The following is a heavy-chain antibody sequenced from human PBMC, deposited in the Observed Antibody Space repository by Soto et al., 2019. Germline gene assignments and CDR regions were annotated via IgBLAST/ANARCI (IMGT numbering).Heavy chain of an antibody. CDR2: IWYDGSNK. CDR3: AKDRVAVASDAFDI. D-gene: IGHD6-19*01. Sequence: GGSLRLSCAASGFTFSSYGMHWVRQAPGKGLEWVAVIWYDGSNKYYADSVKGRFTISRDNSKNTLYLQMNSLRAEDTAVYYCAKDRVAVASDAFDIWAQGTMVTVSS. CDR1: GFTFSSYG. V-gene: IGHV3-33*06. J-gene: IGHJ3*02.